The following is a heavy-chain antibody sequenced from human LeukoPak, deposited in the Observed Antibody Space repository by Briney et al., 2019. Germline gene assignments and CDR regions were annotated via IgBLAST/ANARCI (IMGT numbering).Heavy chain of an antibody. D-gene: IGHD3-22*01. CDR1: GFTFSSYA. CDR2: ISGSGGST. Sequence: GGSLRLSCAASGFTFSSYAMSWVRQAPGKGLEWVSAISGSGGSTYYADSVKGRFTISRDNSKNTLYLQMNSLRAEDTAVYYCAKGPPTPIVVVTYYFDYWGQGTLVTVSS. J-gene: IGHJ4*02. CDR3: AKGPPTPIVVVTYYFDY. V-gene: IGHV3-23*01.